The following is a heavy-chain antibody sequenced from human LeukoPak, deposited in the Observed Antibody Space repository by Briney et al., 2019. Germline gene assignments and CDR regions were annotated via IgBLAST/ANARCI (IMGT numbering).Heavy chain of an antibody. CDR3: AREGYTSGWFRL. CDR2: ILTAGKT. J-gene: IGHJ4*02. Sequence: PGGSLRLSCAASGFTISSNFMSWVRQARGKGLEWVSVILTAGKTYYADSVKGRFTISRGDSKNMVYLQMNSLRAEDTAVYFCAREGYTSGWFRLWGQGTLVTVSS. D-gene: IGHD6-19*01. V-gene: IGHV3-53*01. CDR1: GFTISSNF.